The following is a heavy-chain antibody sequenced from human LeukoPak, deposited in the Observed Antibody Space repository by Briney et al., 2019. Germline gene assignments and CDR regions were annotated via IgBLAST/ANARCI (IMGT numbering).Heavy chain of an antibody. J-gene: IGHJ3*02. CDR2: IHHSGTM. D-gene: IGHD3-10*01. CDR3: ARGGYYGSGIDAFDI. V-gene: IGHV4-30-2*01. Sequence: SQTLSLTCTVSGGSISSGGYYCTWIRQPPGKGLEWIGYIHHSGTMYYGPSLKSRLTISVDRSKNQFSLELTSVTAADTAVYYCARGGYYGSGIDAFDIWGQGTMVTVSS. CDR1: GGSISSGGYY.